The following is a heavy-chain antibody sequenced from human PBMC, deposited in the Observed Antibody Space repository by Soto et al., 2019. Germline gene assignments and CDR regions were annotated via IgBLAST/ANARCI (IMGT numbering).Heavy chain of an antibody. CDR1: GGSISNYY. CDR2: IYYSGST. CDR3: EWGSLAVTLIVVVMPLDY. V-gene: IGHV4-59*01. D-gene: IGHD3-22*01. J-gene: IGHJ4*02. Sequence: PSETLSLTCTVSGGSISNYYLSWIRQPPGKGLEWIGYIYYSGSTDYNPSLKSRVTISVDTSKNQFSLTLNSVTAADTAVYHCEWGSLAVTLIVVVMPLDYWGKGTLVTVSS.